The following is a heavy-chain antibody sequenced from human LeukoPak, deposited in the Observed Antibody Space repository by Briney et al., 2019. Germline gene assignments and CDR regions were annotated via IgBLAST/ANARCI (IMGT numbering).Heavy chain of an antibody. J-gene: IGHJ4*02. D-gene: IGHD3-10*01. CDR2: ITSSGSPI. CDR1: GFTFSDYY. CDR3: ARDRRGVIDY. Sequence: GGSLRLSCAASGFTFSDYYMSWIRQSPGKGLEWISYITSSGSPIFYADSVKCRFTISRDNAKNSLYLQMNSLRAEDTAVYYCARDRRGVIDYWGQGTLVTVSS. V-gene: IGHV3-11*04.